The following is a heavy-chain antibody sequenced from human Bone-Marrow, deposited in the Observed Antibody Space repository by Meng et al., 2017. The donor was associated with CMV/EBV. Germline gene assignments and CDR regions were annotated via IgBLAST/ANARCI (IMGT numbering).Heavy chain of an antibody. CDR1: GGTFSSYA. J-gene: IGHJ6*02. Sequence: SVKVSCKASGGTFSSYAISWVRQAPGQGLEWMGGIIPFFGTANYAQKFQGRVTITTDESTSTAYMELSSLRAEDTAVYYCARDLMSVVVPVAIGHYYGMDVWGQGTTVTVSS. CDR3: ARDLMSVVVPVAIGHYYGMDV. D-gene: IGHD2-2*01. CDR2: IIPFFGTA. V-gene: IGHV1-69*05.